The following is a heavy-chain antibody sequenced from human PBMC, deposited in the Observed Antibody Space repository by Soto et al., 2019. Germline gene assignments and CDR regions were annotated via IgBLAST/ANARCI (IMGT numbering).Heavy chain of an antibody. CDR1: GFTFSSYA. J-gene: IGHJ2*01. CDR3: ARPLWRNDYNCGYFDL. D-gene: IGHD4-4*01. CDR2: ISYDGSNK. V-gene: IGHV3-30-3*01. Sequence: QVQLVESGGGVVQPGRSLRLSCAASGFTFSSYAMHWVRQAPGKGLEWVAVISYDGSNKYYADSVKGRFTISRDNSKNXLDLQMNSLRAEDTAVYYCARPLWRNDYNCGYFDLWGRGTLVTVSS.